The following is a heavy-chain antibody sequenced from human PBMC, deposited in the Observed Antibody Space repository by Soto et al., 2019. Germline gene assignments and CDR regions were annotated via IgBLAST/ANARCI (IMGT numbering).Heavy chain of an antibody. Sequence: GSLKSSCKTCGYIFISYLVAWVRQKPGKGREWMVTFYPGDSTSTYSPSLQGQVTISVDTSISTAYLHLSSLKASDTPMYYCARIIGYCRNNDCSWTFDIWGQGTTVTASS. CDR3: ARIIGYCRNNDCSWTFDI. CDR2: FYPGDSTS. J-gene: IGHJ3*02. D-gene: IGHD2-2*03. CDR1: GYIFISYL. V-gene: IGHV5-51*01.